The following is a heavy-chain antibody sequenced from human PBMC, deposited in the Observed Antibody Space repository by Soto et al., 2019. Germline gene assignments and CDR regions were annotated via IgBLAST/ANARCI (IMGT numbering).Heavy chain of an antibody. J-gene: IGHJ6*03. CDR2: IYYSGST. CDR1: GGSISSGGYY. D-gene: IGHD4-17*01. CDR3: ARAQTPLRGYYYYYYMDV. Sequence: SETLSLTCTVSGGSISSGGYYWSWIRQHPGKGLEWIGYIYYSGSTYYNPSLKSRVTISVDTSKNQFSLKLSSVTAADTAVFYFARAQTPLRGYYYYYYMDVWGKGTTVTVSS. V-gene: IGHV4-31*03.